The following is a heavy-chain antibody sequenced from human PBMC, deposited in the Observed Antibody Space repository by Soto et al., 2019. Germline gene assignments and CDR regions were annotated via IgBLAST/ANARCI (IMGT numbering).Heavy chain of an antibody. Sequence: GGSLRLSCAASGFTFSSYAMSWVRQAPGKGLEWVSAISGSGGSTYYADSVKGRFTISRDNSKNTLYLQMNSLRAEDTAVYYCAKTLPAYSSSWYYLDYWGQGTLVTVSS. CDR1: GFTFSSYA. V-gene: IGHV3-23*01. D-gene: IGHD6-13*01. CDR2: ISGSGGST. J-gene: IGHJ4*02. CDR3: AKTLPAYSSSWYYLDY.